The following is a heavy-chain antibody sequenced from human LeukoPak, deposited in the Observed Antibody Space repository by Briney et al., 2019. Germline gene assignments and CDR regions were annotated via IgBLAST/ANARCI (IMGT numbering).Heavy chain of an antibody. CDR2: IYSGGST. CDR3: ARDRSYCSGGSCYSVDY. Sequence: GGSLRLSCAASGFTVSSNYMSWVRQAPGKGLEWVSVIYSGGSTYYADSVKGRFTISRDNSKNTLYLQMNSLRAEDTAVYYCARDRSYCSGGSCYSVDYWGQGTLVTDSS. V-gene: IGHV3-66*01. D-gene: IGHD2-15*01. J-gene: IGHJ4*02. CDR1: GFTVSSNY.